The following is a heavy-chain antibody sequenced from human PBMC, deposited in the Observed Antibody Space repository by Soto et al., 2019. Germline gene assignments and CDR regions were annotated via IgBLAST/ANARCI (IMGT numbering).Heavy chain of an antibody. Sequence: GASVKVSCKASGGTFSSYAISWVRQAPGQGLEWMGGIIPIFGTANYAQKFQGRVTITADESTSTAYMELSSLRSEDTAVYYCARARDGYNPGDYWGQGTLVTVSS. D-gene: IGHD5-12*01. V-gene: IGHV1-69*13. CDR1: GGTFSSYA. CDR2: IIPIFGTA. J-gene: IGHJ4*02. CDR3: ARARDGYNPGDY.